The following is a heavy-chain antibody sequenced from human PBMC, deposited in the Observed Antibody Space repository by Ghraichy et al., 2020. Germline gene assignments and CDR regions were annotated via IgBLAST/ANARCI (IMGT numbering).Heavy chain of an antibody. Sequence: LSLTCAVSGGSIASGDYSWSWIRQPPGKGLEWIGYIYHSGSTYYSPSLKSRVTISADRSKNQISLKLSSVTAADTAVYYCARAPYDDDGFYDDAFDIWGQGTMVTVSS. CDR1: GGSIASGDYS. CDR2: IYHSGST. V-gene: IGHV4-30-2*01. J-gene: IGHJ3*02. CDR3: ARAPYDDDGFYDDAFDI. D-gene: IGHD3-22*01.